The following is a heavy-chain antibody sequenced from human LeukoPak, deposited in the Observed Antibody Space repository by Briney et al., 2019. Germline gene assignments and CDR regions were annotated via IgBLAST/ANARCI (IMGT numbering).Heavy chain of an antibody. CDR3: AREEGYDLFDY. CDR2: ISSSSSTI. D-gene: IGHD5-12*01. V-gene: IGHV3-48*01. J-gene: IGHJ4*02. Sequence: GGSLRLSCAASGFTFSSYSMNWVRQAPGKGLEWVSYISSSSSTIYYADSVKGRFTISRDNAKNSLYLQMNSLRAEDTAVYYCAREEGYDLFDYWGQGTLVTVSS. CDR1: GFTFSSYS.